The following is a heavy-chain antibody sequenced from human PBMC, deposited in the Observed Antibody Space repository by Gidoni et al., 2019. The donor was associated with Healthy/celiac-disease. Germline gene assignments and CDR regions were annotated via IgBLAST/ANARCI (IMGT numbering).Heavy chain of an antibody. CDR2: IYHSGST. D-gene: IGHD3-3*01. V-gene: IGHV4-38-2*02. Sequence: QVQLQESGPGLVKSSETLSLTCTVSGYSISSGYYWGWIRQPPGKGLEWIGSIYHSGSTYYNPSLKSRVTISVDTSKNQFSLKLSSVTAADTAVYYCARPGFLEWLLSPFDYWGQGTLVTVSS. J-gene: IGHJ4*02. CDR1: GYSISSGYY. CDR3: ARPGFLEWLLSPFDY.